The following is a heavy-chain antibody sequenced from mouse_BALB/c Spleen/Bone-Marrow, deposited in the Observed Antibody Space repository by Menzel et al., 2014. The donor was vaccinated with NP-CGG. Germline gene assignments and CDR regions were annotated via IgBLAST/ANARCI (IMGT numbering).Heavy chain of an antibody. CDR1: GYSITSGYY. V-gene: IGHV3-6*02. J-gene: IGHJ1*01. CDR2: ISYDGSN. CDR3: AREGGSLWYFDV. Sequence: ESGPGLVKPSQSLSLTSSVTGYSITSGYYWNWIRQFPGNKLEWMGYISYDGSNNYNPSLKNRISITRDTSKNQFFLKLSSVTTEDTATYYCAREGGSLWYFDVWGAGTTVTVSS.